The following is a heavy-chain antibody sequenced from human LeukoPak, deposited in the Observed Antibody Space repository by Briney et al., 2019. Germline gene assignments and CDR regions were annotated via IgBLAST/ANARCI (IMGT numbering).Heavy chain of an antibody. Sequence: ASVKVSCKASGYTFTGYYMHWVRQAPGQGLEWMGWINPNSGGTNYAQKFQGRVTMTRDTSISTAYMELSRLGSDDTAVYYCARGMIVVVPTSDHYYYMDVWGKGTTVTVSS. J-gene: IGHJ6*03. CDR3: ARGMIVVVPTSDHYYYMDV. D-gene: IGHD3-22*01. V-gene: IGHV1-2*02. CDR2: INPNSGGT. CDR1: GYTFTGYY.